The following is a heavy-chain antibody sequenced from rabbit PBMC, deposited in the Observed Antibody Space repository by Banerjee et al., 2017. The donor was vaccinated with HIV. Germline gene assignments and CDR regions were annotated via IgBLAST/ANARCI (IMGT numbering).Heavy chain of an antibody. CDR1: GFDFSGYG. V-gene: IGHV1S40*01. J-gene: IGHJ4*01. CDR2: INTSSGNT. CDR3: ARDLAGVIGWNFNF. D-gene: IGHD4-1*01. Sequence: QSLEESGGGLVKPEGSLTLTCKASGFDFSGYGVSWVRQAPGKGLEWIGCINTSSGNTVYASWAKGRFTISKTSSTTVTLQMTSLRAADTATYFCARDLAGVIGWNFNFWGPGTLVTVS.